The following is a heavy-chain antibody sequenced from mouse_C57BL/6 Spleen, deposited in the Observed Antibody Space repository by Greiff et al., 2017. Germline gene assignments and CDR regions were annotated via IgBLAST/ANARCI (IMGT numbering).Heavy chain of an antibody. CDR3: ARNYDYDVRGYYAMDY. Sequence: VQLQQSGAELARPGASVKLSCKASGYTFTSYGISWVKQRTGQGLEWIGEMYPRSGNTYYNEKFKGKATLTADKSSSTAYMELRSLTSEDSAVYFCARNYDYDVRGYYAMDYWGQGTSVTVSS. V-gene: IGHV1-81*01. CDR2: MYPRSGNT. CDR1: GYTFTSYG. J-gene: IGHJ4*01. D-gene: IGHD2-4*01.